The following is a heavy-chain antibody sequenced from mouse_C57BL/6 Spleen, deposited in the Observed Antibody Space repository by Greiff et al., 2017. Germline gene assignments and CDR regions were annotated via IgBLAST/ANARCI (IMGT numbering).Heavy chain of an antibody. V-gene: IGHV1-7*01. CDR3: ARWLTDKTWMAY. J-gene: IGHJ3*01. CDR2: INPSSGCT. Sequence: VQLQQSGAELVKPGASVKLSCKASGYTFTGYWMHWVKQRPGKGLEWIGYINPSSGCTTYNQKFKDKATLTADKSSSTAYMQLSSLTYEDSAVYYCARWLTDKTWMAYWGQGTLVTVSA. D-gene: IGHD2-13*01. CDR1: GYTFTGYW.